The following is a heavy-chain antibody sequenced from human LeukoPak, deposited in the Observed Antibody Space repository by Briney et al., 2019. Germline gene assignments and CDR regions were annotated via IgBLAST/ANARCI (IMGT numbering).Heavy chain of an antibody. J-gene: IGHJ4*02. CDR3: ARSLWGSYYYGY. D-gene: IGHD3-16*01. CDR1: GFTVSSNY. CDR2: IYSGGST. Sequence: GGSLRLSCAASGFTVSSNYMSWVRQAPGKGLEWVSVIYSGGSTYYADSVKGRFTISRDNSKNTLYLQMNSLRAEDTAVYYCARSLWGSYYYGYWGQGTLVTVSS. V-gene: IGHV3-53*01.